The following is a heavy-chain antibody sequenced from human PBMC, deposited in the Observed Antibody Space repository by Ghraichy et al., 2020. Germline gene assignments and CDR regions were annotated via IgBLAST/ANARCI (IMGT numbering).Heavy chain of an antibody. D-gene: IGHD1-26*01. Sequence: SETLSLTCAVSGGSISSSNWWCWVRQPPGKGLEWIGEIYHSGSTNYNPSLKSRVTISVDKSKNQFSLRLSSVTAADTAVYYCARADYSGSLTTFDIWGQGTMVTVSS. V-gene: IGHV4-4*02. CDR3: ARADYSGSLTTFDI. CDR1: GGSISSSNW. CDR2: IYHSGST. J-gene: IGHJ3*02.